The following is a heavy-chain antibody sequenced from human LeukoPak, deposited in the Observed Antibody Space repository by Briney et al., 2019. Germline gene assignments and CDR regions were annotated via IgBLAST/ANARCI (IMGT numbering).Heavy chain of an antibody. V-gene: IGHV4-31*03. J-gene: IGHJ4*02. CDR3: ARRTRGYSYGYFDY. D-gene: IGHD5-18*01. Sequence: PSETLSLTCTVSGGSISSGGYYWSWIRQHPGKGLEWIGYIYYSGSTYYNPSLKSRVTISVDTSKNQFSLKLSSVTAVDTAVYYCARRTRGYSYGYFDYWGQGTLVTVSS. CDR1: GGSISSGGYY. CDR2: IYYSGST.